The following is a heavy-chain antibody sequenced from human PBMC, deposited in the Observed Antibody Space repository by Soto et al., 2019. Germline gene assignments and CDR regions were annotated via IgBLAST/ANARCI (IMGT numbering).Heavy chain of an antibody. Sequence: GGSLRLSCSACDFTFSECTTYWVRHVPGKGLEHISAVSPRGRSTYYADFVNDRFTISRDNSKHTLFLQMGRLRPEDTAIYFCLKRGHGLDGVAFDYWGQGTQVTVSS. D-gene: IGHD2-15*01. CDR2: VSPRGRST. V-gene: IGHV3-64D*06. CDR1: DFTFSECT. CDR3: LKRGHGLDGVAFDY. J-gene: IGHJ4*02.